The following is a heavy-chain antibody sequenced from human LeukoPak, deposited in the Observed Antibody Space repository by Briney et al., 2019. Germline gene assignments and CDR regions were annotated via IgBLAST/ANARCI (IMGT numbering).Heavy chain of an antibody. V-gene: IGHV4-39*07. D-gene: IGHD3-16*01. CDR2: IHYSGST. CDR3: AREPVWGGHWFDP. CDR1: GGSISSSSYY. Sequence: SSETLSLTCTVSGGSISSSSYYWGWIRQPPGKGLEWIGSIHYSGSTYYNPSLKSRVTISVDTSKNQFSLKLSSVTAADTAVYYCAREPVWGGHWFDPWGQGTLVTVSS. J-gene: IGHJ5*02.